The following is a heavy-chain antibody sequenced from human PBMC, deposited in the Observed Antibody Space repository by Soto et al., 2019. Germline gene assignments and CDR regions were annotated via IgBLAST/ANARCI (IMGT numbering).Heavy chain of an antibody. CDR2: ISSSSSTI. D-gene: IGHD3-22*01. CDR1: GFTFSSYS. J-gene: IGHJ4*02. Sequence: ESGGGLVQPGGSLRLSCAASGFTFSSYSMNWVRQAPGKGLEWVSYISSSSSTIYYADSVKGRFTISRDNAKNSLYLQMNSLRDEDTAVYYCARDSGYDSSGYPFDYWGQGTLVTVSS. V-gene: IGHV3-48*02. CDR3: ARDSGYDSSGYPFDY.